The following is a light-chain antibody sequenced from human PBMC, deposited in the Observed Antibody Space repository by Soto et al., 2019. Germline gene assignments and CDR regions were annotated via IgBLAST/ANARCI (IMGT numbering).Light chain of an antibody. CDR3: QQYGSFPRT. CDR1: QSVSSSS. Sequence: EIVLTQSPGTLSLSPGERATLSCRASQSVSSSSLAWYQQKPGQAPRLLIYGASSRATGVPDRFSGSGSGTDFTLTISRLEPEDFAVYYCQQYGSFPRTFGQGTKVDIK. V-gene: IGKV3-20*01. J-gene: IGKJ1*01. CDR2: GAS.